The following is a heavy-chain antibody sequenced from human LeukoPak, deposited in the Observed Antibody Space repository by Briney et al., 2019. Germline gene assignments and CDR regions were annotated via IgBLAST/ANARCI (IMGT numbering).Heavy chain of an antibody. V-gene: IGHV4-34*01. CDR3: ARHGPQQLVP. D-gene: IGHD6-13*01. Sequence: KSSETLSLTCAVYGGSFSGYYWSWIRQPPGKGLEWIGEINHSGSTNYNPSLKSRVTISVDTSKNQFSLKLSSVTAADTAVYYCARHGPQQLVPWGQGTLVTVSS. J-gene: IGHJ4*02. CDR2: INHSGST. CDR1: GGSFSGYY.